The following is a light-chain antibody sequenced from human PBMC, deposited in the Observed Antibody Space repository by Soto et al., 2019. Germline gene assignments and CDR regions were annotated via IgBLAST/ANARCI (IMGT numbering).Light chain of an antibody. J-gene: IGKJ1*01. Sequence: IHITPSPSPLSAPVGDRGTLTCRASQGIRNDLGWYQQKPGKAPKLLIYAASSLQSGVPSRFSGSGSGTDFTLTISSLQPEDFATYYCLQDYNYPRTFGQGTKV. V-gene: IGKV1-6*01. CDR3: LQDYNYPRT. CDR2: AAS. CDR1: QGIRND.